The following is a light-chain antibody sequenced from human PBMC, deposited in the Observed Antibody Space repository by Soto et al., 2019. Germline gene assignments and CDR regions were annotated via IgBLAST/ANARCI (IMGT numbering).Light chain of an antibody. J-gene: IGLJ1*01. Sequence: SVLTQPPPVSAAPGQKGTLSRSGKSSHIGNNYVSWYQQLPGTAPKLLIFENNKRPSGIPDRFSGSKSGTSATLGITGLQTGDEANYYCGTWDSSLSAPYVFGTGTKVTVL. V-gene: IGLV1-51*02. CDR1: SSHIGNNY. CDR2: ENN. CDR3: GTWDSSLSAPYV.